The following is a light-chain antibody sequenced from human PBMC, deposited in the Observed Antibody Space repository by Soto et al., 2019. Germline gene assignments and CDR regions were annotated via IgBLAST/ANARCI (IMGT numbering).Light chain of an antibody. CDR1: SSGVGGSNY. CDR2: DVS. Sequence: QSALTQPASVSGSPGQAITISCSGTSSGVGGSNYVSWYQQHPGEAPKLMIYDVSFRPSGVSNRFAGSKSGSTASLTISGLQAEDEADYFCSSYSSSAPGVLFGGGTKVTVL. J-gene: IGLJ2*01. CDR3: SSYSSSAPGVL. V-gene: IGLV2-14*03.